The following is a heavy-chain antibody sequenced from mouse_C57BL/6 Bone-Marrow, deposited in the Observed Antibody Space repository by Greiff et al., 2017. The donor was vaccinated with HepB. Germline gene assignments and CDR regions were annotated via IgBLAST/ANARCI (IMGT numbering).Heavy chain of an antibody. CDR2: IDPENGDT. V-gene: IGHV14-4*01. CDR1: GFNIKDDY. Sequence: DVKLQESGAELVRPGASVKLSCTASGFNIKDDYMHWVKQRPEQGLEWIGWIDPENGDTEYASKFQGKATITADTSSNTAYLQLSSLTSEDTAVYYCTTGDLLLDYWGQGTTLTVSS. CDR3: TTGDLLLDY. D-gene: IGHD2-1*01. J-gene: IGHJ2*01.